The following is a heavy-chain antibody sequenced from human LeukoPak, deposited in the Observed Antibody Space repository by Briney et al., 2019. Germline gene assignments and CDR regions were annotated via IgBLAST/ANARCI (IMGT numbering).Heavy chain of an antibody. V-gene: IGHV3-30*02. D-gene: IGHD3-9*01. CDR2: IRYDGSNK. CDR3: AKDQLDDILPANFDY. CDR1: RFTFSSYG. Sequence: PGGSLRLSCAASRFTFSSYGMHWVRQAPGKGLEWVAFIRYDGSNKYYADSVKGRFTISRDNSKNTLYLQMNSLRAGDTAVYYCAKDQLDDILPANFDYWGQGTLVTVSS. J-gene: IGHJ4*02.